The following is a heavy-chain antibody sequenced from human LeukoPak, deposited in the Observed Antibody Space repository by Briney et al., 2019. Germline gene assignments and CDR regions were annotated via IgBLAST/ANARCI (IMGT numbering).Heavy chain of an antibody. D-gene: IGHD3-10*01. CDR2: INAGNGNT. CDR1: GYTFTSYA. CDR3: ATETMVRGVDYMDV. Sequence: GASVKVSCKASGYTFTSYAMHWVRQAPGQRLEWMGWINAGNGNTKYSQEFQGRVTITRDTSASTAYMELSSLRSEDMAVYYCATETMVRGVDYMDVWGKGTTVTISS. V-gene: IGHV1-3*03. J-gene: IGHJ6*03.